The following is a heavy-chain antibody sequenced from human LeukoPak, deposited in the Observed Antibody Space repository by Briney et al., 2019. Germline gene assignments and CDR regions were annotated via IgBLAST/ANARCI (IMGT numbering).Heavy chain of an antibody. CDR3: ARIRGYSYGYPDY. V-gene: IGHV4-39*07. CDR2: IYYSGSA. CDR1: GGSISSSSYY. Sequence: PSETLSLTCTVSGGSISSSSYYWGWIRQPPGKGLEWIGSIYYSGSAYYNPSLKSRVTISVDTSKNQFSLKLSSVTAADTAVYYCARIRGYSYGYPDYWGQGTLVTVSS. D-gene: IGHD5-18*01. J-gene: IGHJ4*02.